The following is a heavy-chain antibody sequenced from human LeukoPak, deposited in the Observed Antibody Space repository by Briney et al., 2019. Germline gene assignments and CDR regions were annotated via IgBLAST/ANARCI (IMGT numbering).Heavy chain of an antibody. CDR2: IYYTGTT. CDR1: DGSISTYY. D-gene: IGHD3-9*01. J-gene: IGHJ4*02. CDR3: AISYYDILTGYTFDY. Sequence: SETLSLTCRISDGSISTYYWSWIRQAPGKGLEWIGYIYYTGTTYYTPSLKSRVTISVDTSKNQFSLKLSSVTAADTAVYYCAISYYDILTGYTFDYWGQGTLVTVSS. V-gene: IGHV4-59*08.